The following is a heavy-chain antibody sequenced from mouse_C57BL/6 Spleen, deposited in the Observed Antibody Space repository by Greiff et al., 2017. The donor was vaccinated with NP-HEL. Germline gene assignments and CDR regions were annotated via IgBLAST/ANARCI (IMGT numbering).Heavy chain of an antibody. CDR3: ARDWDGYRYFDV. D-gene: IGHD2-3*01. J-gene: IGHJ1*03. V-gene: IGHV5-16*01. CDR2: INYDGSST. CDR1: GFTFSDYY. Sequence: EVKLVESEGGLVQPGSSMKLSCTASGFTFSDYYMAWVRQVPEKGLEWVANINYDGSSTYYLDSLKSRFIISRDNAKNILYLQMSSLKSEDTATYYCARDWDGYRYFDVWGTGTTVTVSS.